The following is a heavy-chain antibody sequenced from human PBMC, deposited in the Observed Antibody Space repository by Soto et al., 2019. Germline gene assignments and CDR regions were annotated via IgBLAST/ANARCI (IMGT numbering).Heavy chain of an antibody. D-gene: IGHD2-15*01. J-gene: IGHJ4*02. CDR2: ISSSSSYT. V-gene: IGHV3-11*05. Sequence: QVQLVESGGGLVKPGGSLRLSCAASGFTFSDYYMSWIRQAPGKGLEWVSYISSSSSYTNYADSVKGRFTISRDNAKNSLYLHMNSLRAEDTAVYYCARDRGYCSGCSCYHPGYFDYWGQGTLVTVSS. CDR1: GFTFSDYY. CDR3: ARDRGYCSGCSCYHPGYFDY.